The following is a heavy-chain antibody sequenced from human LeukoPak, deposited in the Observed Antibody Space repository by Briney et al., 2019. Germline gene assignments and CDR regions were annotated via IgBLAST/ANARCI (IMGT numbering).Heavy chain of an antibody. D-gene: IGHD3-22*01. CDR3: ARQNYYDSSGYFKYYFDY. CDR2: ISADNGNT. V-gene: IGHV1-18*01. J-gene: IGHJ4*02. CDR1: GYTFTSYD. Sequence: ASVKVSCKASGYTFTSYDINWVRQAPGQGLEWMGWISADNGNTIYAQKLQGRVTMTTDTSTTTAYMELRSLRSDDTAVYYCARQNYYDSSGYFKYYFDYWGQETLVTVSS.